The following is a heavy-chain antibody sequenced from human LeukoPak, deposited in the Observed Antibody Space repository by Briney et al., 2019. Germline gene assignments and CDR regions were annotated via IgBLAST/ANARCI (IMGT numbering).Heavy chain of an antibody. V-gene: IGHV4-59*01. CDR3: ARVEGAYCSGGSCYWQFDP. D-gene: IGHD2-15*01. J-gene: IGHJ5*02. CDR1: GGSISSYY. Sequence: SETLSLTCTVSGGSISSYYWSWIRQPPGKGLEWIGYIYYSGSTNYNPSLKSRVTISVDTSKNQFSLKLSSVTAADTAVYYCARVEGAYCSGGSCYWQFDPWGQGTLVTVSS. CDR2: IYYSGST.